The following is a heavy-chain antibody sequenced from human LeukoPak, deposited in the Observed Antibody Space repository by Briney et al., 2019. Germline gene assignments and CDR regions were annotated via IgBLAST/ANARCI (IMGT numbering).Heavy chain of an antibody. J-gene: IGHJ1*01. V-gene: IGHV3-7*01. CDR1: GFTFSSYA. D-gene: IGHD4-11*01. CDR3: ATYSTRNAREFQS. CDR2: IKTDASEK. Sequence: TGGSLRLSCAASGFTFSSYAMSWVRQAPGKGLEWVANIKTDASEKYYAGSVKGRFTISRDNAKMSLYLQMNSLRVEDTAVYYCATYSTRNAREFQSWGQGTLVTVSS.